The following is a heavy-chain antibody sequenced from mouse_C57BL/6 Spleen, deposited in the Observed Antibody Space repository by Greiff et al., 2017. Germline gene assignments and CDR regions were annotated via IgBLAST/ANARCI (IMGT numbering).Heavy chain of an antibody. D-gene: IGHD6-1*01. J-gene: IGHJ2*01. Sequence: QVQLQQPGAELVRPGPSVKLSCKASGYTFTSSWMHWVKQRPGQGLEWIGVIDPSDSYTKYTQKFKGKATLTVDTYSSTAYMQLSSLTSEDSAFYYCAREGGHGYWGQGTTLTVSS. CDR2: IDPSDSYT. V-gene: IGHV1-59*01. CDR3: AREGGHGY. CDR1: GYTFTSSW.